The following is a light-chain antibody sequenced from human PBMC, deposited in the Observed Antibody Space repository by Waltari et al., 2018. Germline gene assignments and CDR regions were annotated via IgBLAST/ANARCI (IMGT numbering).Light chain of an antibody. Sequence: QSALTQPRSVSGSPGQSVTISCTGTSSDVGGYNFVSWYQQHPGKAPKLMIYNVSKWPSGVPDRFSGSRSGNTASLTISGLQAEDEADYYCCSYAGSYTLAVFGGGTKLTVL. V-gene: IGLV2-11*01. CDR3: CSYAGSYTLAV. CDR2: NVS. CDR1: SSDVGGYNF. J-gene: IGLJ2*01.